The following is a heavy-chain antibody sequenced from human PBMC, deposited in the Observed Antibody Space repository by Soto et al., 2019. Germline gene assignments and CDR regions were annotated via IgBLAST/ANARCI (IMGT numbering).Heavy chain of an antibody. CDR2: IIPIFGAA. CDR3: ARYGNGNSVAY. V-gene: IGHV1-69*01. D-gene: IGHD2-8*01. Sequence: QVQLVQSGAEVKKPGSSVKVSGKASGGTFSKYTISGVRQAPGQGLEWMAGIIPIFGAAKSAQKFQGRVALTADESTTTAYMELSSLKSDDTAIYYCARYGNGNSVAYWGQGTLVTVSP. CDR1: GGTFSKYT. J-gene: IGHJ4*02.